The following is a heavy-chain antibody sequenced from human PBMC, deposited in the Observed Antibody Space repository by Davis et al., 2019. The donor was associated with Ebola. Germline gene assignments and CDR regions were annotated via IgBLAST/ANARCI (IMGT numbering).Heavy chain of an antibody. V-gene: IGHV4-34*01. CDR1: GGSFSGYY. CDR2: INHIGST. J-gene: IGHJ6*02. D-gene: IGHD3-22*01. CDR3: AIRGQYYYDSSGYYYYYGMDV. Sequence: SETLSLTCAVYGGSFSGYYWSWIRQPPGKGLEWIGEINHIGSTNYNPSLKSRVTISVDTSKNQFSLKLSSVTAADTAVYYCAIRGQYYYDSSGYYYYYGMDVWGQGTTVTVSS.